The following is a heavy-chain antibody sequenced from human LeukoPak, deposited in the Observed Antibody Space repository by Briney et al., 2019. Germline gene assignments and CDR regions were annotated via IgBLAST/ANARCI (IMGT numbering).Heavy chain of an antibody. CDR1: GFTFSNYA. Sequence: GGSLRLSCAASGFTFSNYAMSWVRQAPGKGLEWVSALDSSGAFSVYGDSVKGRFTISRDNSKNTVYLQMRSLRAEDTALYYCAKLIGYCTGGGCYHDNFDVWGQGTMVTISS. J-gene: IGHJ3*01. CDR3: AKLIGYCTGGGCYHDNFDV. CDR2: LDSSGAFS. V-gene: IGHV3-23*05. D-gene: IGHD2-15*01.